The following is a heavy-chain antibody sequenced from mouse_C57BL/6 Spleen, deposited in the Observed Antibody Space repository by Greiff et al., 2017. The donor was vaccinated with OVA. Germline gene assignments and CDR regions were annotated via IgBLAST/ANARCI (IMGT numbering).Heavy chain of an antibody. J-gene: IGHJ3*01. D-gene: IGHD2-1*01. CDR2: IHPNSGST. Sequence: VQLQQPGAELVKPGASVKLSCKASGYTFTSYWMHWVKQRPGQGLEWIGMIHPNSGSTNYNEKFKSKATLTVDKSSSTAYMQLSSLTSEDSAVYDCARGEIGVTRDYWGQGTLVTVSA. V-gene: IGHV1-64*01. CDR1: GYTFTSYW. CDR3: ARGEIGVTRDY.